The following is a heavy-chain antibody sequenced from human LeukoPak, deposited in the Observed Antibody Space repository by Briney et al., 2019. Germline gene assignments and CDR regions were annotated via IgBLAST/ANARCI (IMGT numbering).Heavy chain of an antibody. V-gene: IGHV1-69*04. J-gene: IGHJ3*02. CDR3: ARDPLDSSGCYINDAFDI. CDR2: IIPIFGIA. CDR1: GGTFSSYA. Sequence: GASVKVSCKASGGTFSSYAISWVRQAPGQGLEWMGRIIPIFGIANYAQKFQGRVTITADKSTSTAYMELSSLRSEDTAVYYCARDPLDSSGCYINDAFDIWGQGTMVTVSS. D-gene: IGHD3-22*01.